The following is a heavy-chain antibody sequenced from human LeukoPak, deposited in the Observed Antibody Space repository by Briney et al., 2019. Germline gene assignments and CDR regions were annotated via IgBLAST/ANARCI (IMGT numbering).Heavy chain of an antibody. J-gene: IGHJ4*02. Sequence: ESGPALVKPTYGVTMSCTFWGLIRSTSGVGVGWIRQPPGEALEWLALIYWNDDKRYSPSLKSRLTITKDTSKNQVDLTMTNMDPIDTATSNSAHRGKYGDSEAHFDYWGQGTLVTVSS. CDR1: GLIRSTSGVG. V-gene: IGHV2-5*01. D-gene: IGHD4-17*01. CDR2: IYWNDDK. CDR3: AHRGKYGDSEAHFDY.